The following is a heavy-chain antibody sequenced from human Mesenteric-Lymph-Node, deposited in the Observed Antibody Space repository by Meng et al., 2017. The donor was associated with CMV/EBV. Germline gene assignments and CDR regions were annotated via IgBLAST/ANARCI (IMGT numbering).Heavy chain of an antibody. J-gene: IGHJ4*02. V-gene: IGHV3-21*01. CDR3: ARASLAARENFDY. CDR1: GFTFSSYS. D-gene: IGHD6-6*01. Sequence: GGSLRLSCAASGFTFSSYSMNWVRQAPGKGLEWVSSISSSSSYIYYADSVKGRFTISRDNAKNSLYLQMNSLRAEDTAVYYCARASLAARENFDYWGQGTLVTVSS. CDR2: ISSSSSYI.